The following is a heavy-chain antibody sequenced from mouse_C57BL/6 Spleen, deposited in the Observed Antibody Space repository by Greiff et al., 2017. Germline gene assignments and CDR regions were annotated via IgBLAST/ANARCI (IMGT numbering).Heavy chain of an antibody. J-gene: IGHJ4*01. D-gene: IGHD2-1*01. CDR1: GYAFSSYW. CDR2: IYPGDGDT. CDR3: ARGDLLRTMDY. V-gene: IGHV1-80*01. Sequence: VQGVESGAELVKPGASVKISCKASGYAFSSYWMNWVKQRPGKGREWIGQIYPGDGDTNYNGKFKGKATLTADKSSSTAYMQLSSLTSEDSAVYFCARGDLLRTMDYWGQGTSVTVSS.